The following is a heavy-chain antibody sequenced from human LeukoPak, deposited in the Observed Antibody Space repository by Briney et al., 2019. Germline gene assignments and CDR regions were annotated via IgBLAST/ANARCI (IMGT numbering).Heavy chain of an antibody. Sequence: PSETLSLTCAVYGGSFSGYYWSWIRQPPGKGLEWIGEINHSGSTNYNPSLKSRVTISVDTSKNQFSLKLSSVTAADTAEYYCARGRPLPFWSGYYFDYWGQGTLVTVSS. J-gene: IGHJ4*02. CDR2: INHSGST. CDR3: ARGRPLPFWSGYYFDY. V-gene: IGHV4-34*01. CDR1: GGSFSGYY. D-gene: IGHD3-3*01.